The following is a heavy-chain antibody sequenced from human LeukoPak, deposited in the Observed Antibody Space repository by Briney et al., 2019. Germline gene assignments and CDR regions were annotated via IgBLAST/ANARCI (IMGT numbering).Heavy chain of an antibody. CDR2: LNPNRAAT. Sequence: GASVKVSCQASGYIFNDYYIHWVRQAPGQGLEWMGWLNPNRAATMYAQRFQGRVTMTWDTSISTAYMDLSALGSDDTALYYCARDRSTLGYRQFDYWGQGTLVIVSS. CDR1: GYIFNDYY. D-gene: IGHD5-18*01. V-gene: IGHV1-2*02. CDR3: ARDRSTLGYRQFDY. J-gene: IGHJ4*02.